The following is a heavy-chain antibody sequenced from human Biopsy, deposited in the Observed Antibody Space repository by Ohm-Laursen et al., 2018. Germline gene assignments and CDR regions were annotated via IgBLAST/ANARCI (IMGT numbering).Heavy chain of an antibody. J-gene: IGHJ2*01. CDR2: IYYSVMT. CDR1: GDSVTKYY. V-gene: IGHV4-59*02. Sequence: SETLSLTCTVSGDSVTKYYWSWIRQPPGKGLEWIGHIYYSVMTNYNPSLQSRVSISVDTSRNQVSLRLSSVTAADTAVYYCASAGYNPDWNFDLWGRGTRVTVSS. CDR3: ASAGYNPDWNFDL. D-gene: IGHD5-24*01.